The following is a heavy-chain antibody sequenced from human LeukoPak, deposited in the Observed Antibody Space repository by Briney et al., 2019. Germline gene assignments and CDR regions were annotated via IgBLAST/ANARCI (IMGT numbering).Heavy chain of an antibody. CDR2: MSVSSGLI. V-gene: IGHV3-21*01. CDR3: AREFAGSSSDAGY. CDR1: GFTFSSYS. Sequence: KPGGSLRLSCAASGFTFSSYSMNWVRQAPGKGLEWVSSMSVSSGLIYYADSVKGRFTISRDNAKSSLYLQMNRLRVEDTAVYYCAREFAGSSSDAGYWGQGTLDTVSS. J-gene: IGHJ4*02. D-gene: IGHD2-15*01.